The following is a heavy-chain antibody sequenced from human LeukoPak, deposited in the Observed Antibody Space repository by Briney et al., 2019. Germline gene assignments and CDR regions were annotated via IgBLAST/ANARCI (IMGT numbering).Heavy chain of an antibody. CDR3: AKVRGVYDS. CDR1: GFTFSSYA. Sequence: RGSLRLSCGASGFTFSSYAMSWVRQSPGRGLEWVARVSPSGGRALYADSVEGRFTISRDTSNDIVYLQVSSLRAEDSALYYCAKVRGVYDSWGQGPPVTVSS. CDR2: VSPSGGRA. D-gene: IGHD3-10*01. V-gene: IGHV3-23*01. J-gene: IGHJ4*02.